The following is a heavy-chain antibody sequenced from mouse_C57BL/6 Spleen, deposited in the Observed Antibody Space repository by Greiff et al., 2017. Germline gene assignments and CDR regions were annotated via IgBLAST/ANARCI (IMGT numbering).Heavy chain of an antibody. CDR2: IWGDGST. D-gene: IGHD1-1*01. CDR3: AKNLLNYCSSQVAIDY. Sequence: VQLKESGPGLVAPSQSLSITCTASGFSLTSYGVSWVRQPPGQGLEWLGVIWGDGSTKYHSALISRLSISKDNSTSQGFLKLHSLPTDDTATYYCAKNLLNYCSSQVAIDYWGRGTSVTVSS. V-gene: IGHV2-3*01. J-gene: IGHJ4*01. CDR1: GFSLTSYG.